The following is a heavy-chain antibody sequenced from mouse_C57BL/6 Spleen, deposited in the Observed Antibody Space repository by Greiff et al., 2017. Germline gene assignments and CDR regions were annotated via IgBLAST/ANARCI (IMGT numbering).Heavy chain of an antibody. Sequence: QVQLQQPGAELVGPGSSVKLSCKASGYTFTSYWMHWVKQRTIQGLEWIGNIDPSDSETHYNQKFKDQATLTVDNSSSTAYMQLSSLTSEDSAVYYCARYRSSYVGYFDYWGQGTTLTVSS. CDR3: ARYRSSYVGYFDY. CDR2: IDPSDSET. D-gene: IGHD1-1*01. CDR1: GYTFTSYW. V-gene: IGHV1-52*01. J-gene: IGHJ2*01.